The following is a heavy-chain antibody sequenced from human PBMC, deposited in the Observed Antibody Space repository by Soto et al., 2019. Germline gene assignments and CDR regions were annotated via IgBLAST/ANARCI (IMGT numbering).Heavy chain of an antibody. J-gene: IGHJ6*03. CDR2: INSDGRST. D-gene: IGHD2-2*01. Sequence: TGGSLRLSCAASGFIFSTYWMHWVRQAPGKGLVWVSRINSDGRSTSYADFVKGRFTISRDNAKNTLYLQMNSLRAEDTAVYYCARLSCSSTSCFYYMDVWGKGTTVTVSS. CDR1: GFIFSTYW. CDR3: ARLSCSSTSCFYYMDV. V-gene: IGHV3-74*01.